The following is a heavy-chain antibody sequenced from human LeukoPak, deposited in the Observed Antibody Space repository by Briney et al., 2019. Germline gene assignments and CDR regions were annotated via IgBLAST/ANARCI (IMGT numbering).Heavy chain of an antibody. Sequence: ASVTVSCTVSGYTLTELSMHWVRQAPGKGLEWMGGFDPEDGETIYAQKFQGRVTMTEDTSTDTAYMELSSLRSEDTAVYYCATAPYDYGDYWGQGTLVTVSS. D-gene: IGHD2-2*01. CDR2: FDPEDGET. CDR3: ATAPYDYGDY. V-gene: IGHV1-24*01. CDR1: GYTLTELS. J-gene: IGHJ4*02.